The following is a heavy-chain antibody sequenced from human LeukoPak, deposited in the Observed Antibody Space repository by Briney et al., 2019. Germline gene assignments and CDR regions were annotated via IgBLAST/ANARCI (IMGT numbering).Heavy chain of an antibody. CDR1: GFTFSSYW. V-gene: IGHV3-7*03. D-gene: IGHD6-13*01. J-gene: IGHJ4*02. Sequence: GGSLRLSCAASGFTFSSYWMSWVRQAPEKGLEWVANIKQDGSEKYYADSVKGRFTISRDNAKNSLYLQMNSLRAEDTAVYYCARDLMGIAYRGAFYYWGQGTLVTVSS. CDR2: IKQDGSEK. CDR3: ARDLMGIAYRGAFYY.